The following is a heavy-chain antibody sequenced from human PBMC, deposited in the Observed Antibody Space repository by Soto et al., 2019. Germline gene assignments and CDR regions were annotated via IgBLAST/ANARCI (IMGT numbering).Heavy chain of an antibody. V-gene: IGHV4-34*01. D-gene: IGHD1-26*01. J-gene: IGHJ4*02. Sequence: PSETLSLTCAVYGGSFSGYYWSWIRQPPGKGLEWIGEINHSGSTNYNPSLKSRVTISVDTSKNQFSLKLSSVTAADTAVYYCASGELPIPDYWGQGTLVTVSS. CDR1: GGSFSGYY. CDR3: ASGELPIPDY. CDR2: INHSGST.